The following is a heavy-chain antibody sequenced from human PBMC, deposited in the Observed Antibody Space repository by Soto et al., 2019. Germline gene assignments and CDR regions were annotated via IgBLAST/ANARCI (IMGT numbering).Heavy chain of an antibody. CDR1: GFTFNSYA. J-gene: IGHJ6*02. V-gene: IGHV3-30*18. CDR2: ISYDGSNK. CDR3: AKGTNPYDTRSNDMDV. Sequence: HPGGSLRLSCAASGFTFNSYAMHWVRQAPGKGLEWVSFISYDGSNKYYADSVKGRFTISRDNSKNTLYLQMNSLRGEDTAVYYCAKGTNPYDTRSNDMDVWGQGTTVTVSS. D-gene: IGHD3-22*01.